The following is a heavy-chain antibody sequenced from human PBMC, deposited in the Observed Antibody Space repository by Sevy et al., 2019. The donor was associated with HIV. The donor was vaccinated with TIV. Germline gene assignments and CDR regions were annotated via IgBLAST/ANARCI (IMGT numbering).Heavy chain of an antibody. CDR1: GGTFSSYA. J-gene: IGHJ4*02. V-gene: IGHV1-69*13. D-gene: IGHD5-18*01. CDR2: IIPIFGTA. CDR3: ARGERQLQYAFDY. Sequence: ASVKVSCKASGGTFSSYAISWVRQAPGQGLEWMGGIIPIFGTANYAQKFQGRVTITADESTSTAYMELSSLRSEDTAVYYCARGERQLQYAFDYWGQGTLVTVSS.